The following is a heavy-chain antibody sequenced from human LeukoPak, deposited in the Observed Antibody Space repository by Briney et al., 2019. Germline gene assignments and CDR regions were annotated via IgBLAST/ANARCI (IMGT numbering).Heavy chain of an antibody. CDR2: TGGSGGNT. J-gene: IGHJ6*02. CDR1: GFTFTSYA. V-gene: IGHV3-23*01. Sequence: GGSLRLSCAASGFTFTSYAMSWVRQAPGMGLEWVSATGGSGGNTYYADSVKGRFTISRDNSKNTLYLQMNSLRAEDTAVYYCARVGSYYYYGMDVWGQGTTVTVSS. CDR3: ARVGSYYYYGMDV.